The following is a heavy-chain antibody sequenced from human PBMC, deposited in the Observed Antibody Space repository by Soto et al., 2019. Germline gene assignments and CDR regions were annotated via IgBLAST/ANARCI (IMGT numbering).Heavy chain of an antibody. CDR2: ISPYNGHT. CDR3: ARGGSAYHTTIGFAGTMDV. V-gene: IGHV1-18*04. J-gene: IGHJ6*02. Sequence: ASVKVSCRASGYIFTGYGISWVRQASGQGLEWMGWISPYNGHTEFAQSLQGRLTLTTDTSTTTGFMDLSKLTSDDTAVYYCARGGSAYHTTIGFAGTMDVWGQGTTVTVSS. D-gene: IGHD3-16*01. CDR1: GYIFTGYG.